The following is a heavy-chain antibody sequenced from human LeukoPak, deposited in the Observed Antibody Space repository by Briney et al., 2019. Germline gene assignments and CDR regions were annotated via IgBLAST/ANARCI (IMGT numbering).Heavy chain of an antibody. J-gene: IGHJ4*02. CDR3: AKDPQNYYGSGEHFDH. V-gene: IGHV3-23*01. CDR2: VSGTGGST. Sequence: GGSLRLSCAASGFTFSSYAMNWVRQAPGKGLEWVSAVSGTGGSTHYADSVRGRFTISRDNSKNTLYLQMKSLRAEDTAVYYCAKDPQNYYGSGEHFDHWGQGTLVTVSS. CDR1: GFTFSSYA. D-gene: IGHD3-10*01.